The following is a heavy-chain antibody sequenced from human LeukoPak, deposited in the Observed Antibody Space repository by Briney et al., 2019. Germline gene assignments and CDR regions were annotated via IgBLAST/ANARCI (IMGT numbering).Heavy chain of an antibody. CDR3: ASYSSGWYLDAFDI. D-gene: IGHD6-19*01. V-gene: IGHV4-39*07. CDR1: GGSISSYY. J-gene: IGHJ3*02. CDR2: IYYSGST. Sequence: SETLSLTCTVSGGSISSYYWGWIRQPPGKGLEWIGSIYYSGSTYYNPSLKSRVTISVDTSKNQFSLKLSSVTAADTAVYYCASYSSGWYLDAFDIWGQGTMVTVSS.